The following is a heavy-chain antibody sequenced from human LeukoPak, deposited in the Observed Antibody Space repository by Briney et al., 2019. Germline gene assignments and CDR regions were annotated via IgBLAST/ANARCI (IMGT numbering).Heavy chain of an antibody. J-gene: IGHJ4*02. Sequence: GGSLRLSCAASGFTFSSYSMNRVRQAPGKGLEWVSYISSSSSTIYYADSVKGRFTISRDNAKNSLYLQMNSLRAEDTAVYYCARDSVRVAARSLDYWGQGTLVTVSS. CDR1: GFTFSSYS. CDR2: ISSSSSTI. D-gene: IGHD6-6*01. V-gene: IGHV3-48*04. CDR3: ARDSVRVAARSLDY.